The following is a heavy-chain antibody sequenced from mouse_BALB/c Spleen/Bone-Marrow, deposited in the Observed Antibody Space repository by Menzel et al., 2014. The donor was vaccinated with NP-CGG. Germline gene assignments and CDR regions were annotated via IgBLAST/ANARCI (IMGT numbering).Heavy chain of an antibody. CDR2: INPSDGRT. J-gene: IGHJ2*01. CDR3: ARRDSSGYLFDY. Sequence: QVTLKECGAELVRPGASVKLSCKASGYTFTTYWMHWVKQRPGQGLEWIGEINPSDGRTNYSEKFKSKATLTVDKSSNTVYMQLSSLTSEDSAVYYCARRDSSGYLFDYWGQGTTLTVSS. V-gene: IGHV1S81*02. CDR1: GYTFTTYW. D-gene: IGHD3-2*01.